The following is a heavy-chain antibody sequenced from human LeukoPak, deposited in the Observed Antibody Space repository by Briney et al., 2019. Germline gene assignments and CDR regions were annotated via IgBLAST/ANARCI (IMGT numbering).Heavy chain of an antibody. J-gene: IGHJ3*02. Sequence: SVKISRKASGGTFSSYAISWVRQAPGQGSEWMGGIIPIFGTADYAQKFQGRVTITADESTSTAYMELSSLRSEDTAVYYCARKGWLDAFDIWGQGTMVTVSS. D-gene: IGHD6-19*01. CDR2: IIPIFGTA. CDR1: GGTFSSYA. CDR3: ARKGWLDAFDI. V-gene: IGHV1-69*01.